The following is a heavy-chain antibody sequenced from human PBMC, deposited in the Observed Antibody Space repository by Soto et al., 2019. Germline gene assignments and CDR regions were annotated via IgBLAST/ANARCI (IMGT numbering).Heavy chain of an antibody. CDR2: IYSGGST. CDR3: ARDPVSALAGGDDAFDI. CDR1: GFTVSSHY. D-gene: IGHD6-19*01. Sequence: EVQLLESGGGLVQPGGSLRLSCAASGFTVSSHYMSWVRQAPGKGLEWVSVIYSGGSTYYADSVKGRFTISKDNSKNTLYLQMNSLRAEDTAVYYCARDPVSALAGGDDAFDIWGQGTMVTVSS. V-gene: IGHV3-53*01. J-gene: IGHJ3*02.